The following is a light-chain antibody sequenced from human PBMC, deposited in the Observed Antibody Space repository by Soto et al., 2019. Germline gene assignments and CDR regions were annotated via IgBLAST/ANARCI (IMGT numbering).Light chain of an antibody. Sequence: EIVLTQSPGTLSLSPGERATLSCRASQSVSSSYSAWYQQKPGQAPRLLIYGASTRAAGIPDRFSGSGSGTDFALTISRLEPEDFAVYSCQLYGASPQTFGQGTKVEIK. V-gene: IGKV3-20*01. CDR2: GAS. CDR1: QSVSSSY. CDR3: QLYGASPQT. J-gene: IGKJ1*01.